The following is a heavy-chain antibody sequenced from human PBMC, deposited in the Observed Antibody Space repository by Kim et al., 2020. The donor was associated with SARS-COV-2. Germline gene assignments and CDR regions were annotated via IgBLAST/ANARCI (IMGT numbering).Heavy chain of an antibody. CDR2: IYYSGST. CDR3: ARSSGWYEDDAFDI. J-gene: IGHJ3*02. V-gene: IGHV4-39*01. Sequence: SETLSLTCTVSGGSISSSSYYWGWIRQPPGKGLEWIGSIYYSGSTYYNPSLKSRVTISVDTSKNQFSLKLSSVTAADTAVYYCARSSGWYEDDAFDIWGQGTMVTVSS. D-gene: IGHD6-19*01. CDR1: GGSISSSSYY.